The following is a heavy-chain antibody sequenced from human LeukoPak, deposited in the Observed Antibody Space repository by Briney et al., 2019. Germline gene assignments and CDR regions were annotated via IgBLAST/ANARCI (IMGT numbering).Heavy chain of an antibody. Sequence: SETLSLTCTVSGGSISSGGYYWSWIRQHPGKGLEWIGYIYYSGSTYYNPSLKSRVTISVDTSKNQFSLKLSSVTAADTAVYYCARGGPYQYGMDVWGQGTTVTVSS. CDR2: IYYSGST. J-gene: IGHJ6*02. CDR1: GGSISSGGYY. V-gene: IGHV4-31*03. CDR3: ARGGPYQYGMDV.